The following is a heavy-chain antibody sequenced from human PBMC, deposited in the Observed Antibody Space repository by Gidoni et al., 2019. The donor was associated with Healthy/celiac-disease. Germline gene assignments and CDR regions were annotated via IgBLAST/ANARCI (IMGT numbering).Heavy chain of an antibody. Sequence: QVQLQQLGAGLLKPSATLSLTCAVYGRSFCGYYWRWIRQPSGKGLGWIGEINHSGSTNYSPSLKSRVTISVDTSKNQFSLKLSSVTAADTAVYYCARGRLDNCSSTSCHDSHYYYYMDVWGKGTTVTVSS. CDR3: ARGRLDNCSSTSCHDSHYYYYMDV. V-gene: IGHV4-34*01. J-gene: IGHJ6*03. D-gene: IGHD2-2*01. CDR1: GRSFCGYY. CDR2: INHSGST.